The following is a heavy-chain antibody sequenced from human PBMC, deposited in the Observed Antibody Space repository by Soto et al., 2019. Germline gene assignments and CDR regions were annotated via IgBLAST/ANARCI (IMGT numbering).Heavy chain of an antibody. D-gene: IGHD1-7*01. CDR3: AKHIWNYGRWDAFDI. V-gene: IGHV6-1*01. J-gene: IGHJ3*02. Sequence: SQTLSLTCASSWDSVSSNSAAWNWIGQSPSRGLEWLGRTYYRSKWYNDYAVSVKSRITINPDTSKNQFSLQLNSVTPEDTAVYYCAKHIWNYGRWDAFDIWGQGTMVTVSS. CDR2: TYYRSKWYN. CDR1: WDSVSSNSAA.